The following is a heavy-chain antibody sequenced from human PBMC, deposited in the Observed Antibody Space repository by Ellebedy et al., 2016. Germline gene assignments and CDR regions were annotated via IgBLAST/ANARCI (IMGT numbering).Heavy chain of an antibody. CDR3: ATDTPMVQRLYSFYYGMDV. V-gene: IGHV3-23*01. CDR1: EFTFSSYA. D-gene: IGHD5-18*01. CDR2: ISDSGGST. J-gene: IGHJ6*02. Sequence: GESLKISXAASEFTFSSYAMSWVRQAPGKGLEWVSGISDSGGSTYYADSVKGRFTISRDNSKNMLYLQMNSLRAEDTAVYYCATDTPMVQRLYSFYYGMDVWGQGTTVTVSS.